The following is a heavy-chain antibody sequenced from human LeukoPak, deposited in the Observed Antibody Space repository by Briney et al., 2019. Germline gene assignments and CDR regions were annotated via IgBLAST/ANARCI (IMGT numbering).Heavy chain of an antibody. CDR2: IYYSGGT. Sequence: SETLSLTCTVSGGAISSYYWSWIRQPPGKGLEWIGYIYYSGGTKYNPSLMSRVTISVDRAQSQFSLSLSSATAADTAVYYCARDGLYDSSGYYMDSWGQGTLVIVSS. J-gene: IGHJ4*02. V-gene: IGHV4-59*01. CDR1: GGAISSYY. CDR3: ARDGLYDSSGYYMDS. D-gene: IGHD3-22*01.